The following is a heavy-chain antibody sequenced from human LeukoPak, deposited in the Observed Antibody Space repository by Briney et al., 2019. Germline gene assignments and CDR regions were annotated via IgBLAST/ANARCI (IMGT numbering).Heavy chain of an antibody. V-gene: IGHV7-4-1*02. CDR2: INTNTGNP. D-gene: IGHD3-3*01. CDR1: GYTFTSYA. CDR3: ARTYYDFWSGYYYYGMDV. Sequence: EASVKVSCKASGYTFTSYAMNWVRQAPGQGLEWMGRINTNTGNPTYAQGFTGRFVFSLDTSVSTAYLQISSLKAEDTAVYYCARTYYDFWSGYYYYGMDVWGQGTTVTVSS. J-gene: IGHJ6*02.